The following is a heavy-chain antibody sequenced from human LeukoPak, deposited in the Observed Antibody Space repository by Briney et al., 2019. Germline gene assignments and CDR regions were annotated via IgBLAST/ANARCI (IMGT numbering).Heavy chain of an antibody. CDR3: ARDGLVGATGNWFDP. Sequence: ASVKLSCEASGYTFTSYGISWVRQAPGQGLEWMGWISAYNGNTNYAQKLQGRVTMTTDTSTSTAYMELRSLRSDDTAVYYCARDGLVGATGNWFDPWGQGTLVTVSS. V-gene: IGHV1-18*01. CDR2: ISAYNGNT. D-gene: IGHD1-26*01. J-gene: IGHJ5*02. CDR1: GYTFTSYG.